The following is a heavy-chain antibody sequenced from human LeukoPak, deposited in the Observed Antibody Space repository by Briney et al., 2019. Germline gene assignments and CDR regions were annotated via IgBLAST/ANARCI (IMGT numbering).Heavy chain of an antibody. V-gene: IGHV1-69*06. CDR1: GGTFSSYA. D-gene: IGHD5-18*01. CDR2: IIPIFGTA. J-gene: IGHJ6*03. CDR3: ARHGYSYGFSVGYYYYMDV. Sequence: SVKVSCKASGGTFSSYAISWVRQAPGQGLEWMGGIIPIFGTANYAQKFQGRVTITADKSTSTAYMELSSLRSEDTAVYYCARHGYSYGFSVGYYYYMDVWGKGTTVTVSS.